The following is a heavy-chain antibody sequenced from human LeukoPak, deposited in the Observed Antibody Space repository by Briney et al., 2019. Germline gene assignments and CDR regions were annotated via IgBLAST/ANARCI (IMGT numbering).Heavy chain of an antibody. J-gene: IGHJ4*02. CDR3: ARIGIDYLASYHFDY. Sequence: ESGGSLRLSCAASGFTFNYTWVSWVRQAPGRGLEWVATIKQHGSEKLYVDSVKGRFTISRDNTKSSLYLQMNRLGAEDTAVYYCARIGIDYLASYHFDYWGQGTLVTVSS. CDR1: GFTFNYTW. D-gene: IGHD2/OR15-2a*01. CDR2: IKQHGSEK. V-gene: IGHV3-7*01.